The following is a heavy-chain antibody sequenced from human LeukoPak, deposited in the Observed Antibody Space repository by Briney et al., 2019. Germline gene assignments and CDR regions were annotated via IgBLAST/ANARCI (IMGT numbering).Heavy chain of an antibody. J-gene: IGHJ4*02. V-gene: IGHV3-48*04. CDR2: ISSRSTTI. D-gene: IGHD1-26*01. CDR3: AREPITTTSQEFDY. Sequence: GGSLRLSCAASGFTFSGYSMNWVRQAPGKGLEWVSYISSRSTTIHYADSVKGRFTISRDNAKGSLYLQMNSLRAEDTAVYYCAREPITTTSQEFDYWGQGTLVTVSS. CDR1: GFTFSGYS.